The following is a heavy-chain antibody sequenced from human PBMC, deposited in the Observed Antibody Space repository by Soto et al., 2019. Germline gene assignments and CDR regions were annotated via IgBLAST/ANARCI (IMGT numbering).Heavy chain of an antibody. Sequence: ASVKVSCKASGYTFTSYYMHWVRQAPGQGLEWMGIINPSGGSTSYAQKFQGRVTMTRDTSTSTVYMELSSLRSEDTAVYYCARVEVGDSSGLWFDPWGQGTLVTVSS. J-gene: IGHJ5*02. D-gene: IGHD3-22*01. V-gene: IGHV1-46*01. CDR3: ARVEVGDSSGLWFDP. CDR2: INPSGGST. CDR1: GYTFTSYY.